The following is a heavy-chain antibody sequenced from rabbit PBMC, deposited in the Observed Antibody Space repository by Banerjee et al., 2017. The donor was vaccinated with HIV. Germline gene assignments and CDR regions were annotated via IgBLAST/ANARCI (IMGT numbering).Heavy chain of an antibody. V-gene: IGHV1S47*01. D-gene: IGHD1-1*01. Sequence: QEQLVESGGGLVQPGGSLKLSCQASGFDFSSYGVSWVRQAPGKGLEWIGAFDPVFLSIDYASWVNGRFTISSDNAQNTVDLQLNSLTAADTATYFCVSDGSSSSYPYFNLWGPGTLVTVS. CDR1: GFDFSSYG. J-gene: IGHJ4*01. CDR3: VSDGSSSSYPYFNL. CDR2: FDPVFLSI.